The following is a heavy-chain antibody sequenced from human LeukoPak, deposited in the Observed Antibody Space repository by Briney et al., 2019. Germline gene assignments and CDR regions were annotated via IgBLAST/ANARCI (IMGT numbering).Heavy chain of an antibody. Sequence: ASVKVSCKASGYTFTSYAMNWLRQPPGQGLEWMGWINTNTGNPTYAQGFTGRFVFSLDTSVSTAYLQISSLKAEDTAVYYCASSPKYYYDSSGYYYADWGQGTLVTVSS. J-gene: IGHJ4*02. CDR2: INTNTGNP. D-gene: IGHD3-22*01. V-gene: IGHV7-4-1*02. CDR1: GYTFTSYA. CDR3: ASSPKYYYDSSGYYYAD.